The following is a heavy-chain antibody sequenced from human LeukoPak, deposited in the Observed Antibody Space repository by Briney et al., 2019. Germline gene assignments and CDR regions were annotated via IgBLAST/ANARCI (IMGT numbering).Heavy chain of an antibody. CDR3: ASAYSGYDLNWFDP. J-gene: IGHJ5*02. D-gene: IGHD5-12*01. CDR1: GGSISSYY. CDR2: IYYSGST. Sequence: PSETLSLTCTVSGGSISSYYWSWIRQPPGKGLEWIGYIYYSGSTNYNPSLKSRVTISVDTSKNQFSLKLSSVTAADTAVYYCASAYSGYDLNWFDPWGQGTLVTVSS. V-gene: IGHV4-59*01.